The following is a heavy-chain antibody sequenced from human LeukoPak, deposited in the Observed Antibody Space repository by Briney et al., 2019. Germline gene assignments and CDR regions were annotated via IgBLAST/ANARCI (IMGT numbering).Heavy chain of an antibody. CDR2: ISGSGSST. Sequence: GGSLRLSCAASGFIFSSYAMSWVRQAPGKGLEWVSAISGSGSSTYYADSVKGRFTISRDNSKNTLYLQMNSLRAEDTAVYYCARARLNLELDYWGQGTLVTVSS. CDR1: GFIFSSYA. V-gene: IGHV3-23*01. D-gene: IGHD1-1*01. J-gene: IGHJ4*02. CDR3: ARARLNLELDY.